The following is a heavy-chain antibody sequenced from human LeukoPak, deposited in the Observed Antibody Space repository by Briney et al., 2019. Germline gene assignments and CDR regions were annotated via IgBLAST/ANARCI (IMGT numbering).Heavy chain of an antibody. D-gene: IGHD3-10*01. J-gene: IGHJ4*02. CDR3: ARADYYGSGSYYNLDY. CDR2: IIPIFGTA. V-gene: IGHV1-69*06. CDR1: GYTFTSYA. Sequence: ASVKVSCKASGYTFTSYAISWVRQAPGQGLEWMGGIIPIFGTANYAQKFQGRVTITADKSTSTAYMELSSLRSEDTAVYYCARADYYGSGSYYNLDYWGQGTLVTVSS.